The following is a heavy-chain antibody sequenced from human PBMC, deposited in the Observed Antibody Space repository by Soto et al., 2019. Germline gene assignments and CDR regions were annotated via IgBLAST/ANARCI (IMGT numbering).Heavy chain of an antibody. V-gene: IGHV4-31*03. J-gene: IGHJ3*02. Sequence: SETLSLTCTVSGGSISSGGYYWSWIRQHPGKGLEWIGYIYYSGSTYYNPSLKSRVTISVDTSKNQFSLKLSSVTAADTAVYYCARDQMMSYGDYRLRHAFDIWGQGTMVTVSS. CDR2: IYYSGST. CDR1: GGSISSGGYY. D-gene: IGHD4-17*01. CDR3: ARDQMMSYGDYRLRHAFDI.